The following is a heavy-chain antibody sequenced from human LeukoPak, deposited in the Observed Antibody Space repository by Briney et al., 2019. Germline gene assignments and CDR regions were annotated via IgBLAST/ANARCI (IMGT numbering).Heavy chain of an antibody. CDR3: ARVGRGYCSSTSCEPYYYYMDV. CDR1: GGTFSSYA. Sequence: SVKVSCKASGGTFSSYAISWVRQAPGQGLEWMGGIIPIFGTANYAQKFQVRVTITTDESTSTAYMELSSLRSEDTAVYYCARVGRGYCSSTSCEPYYYYMDVWGKGTTVTVSS. D-gene: IGHD2-2*03. CDR2: IIPIFGTA. V-gene: IGHV1-69*05. J-gene: IGHJ6*03.